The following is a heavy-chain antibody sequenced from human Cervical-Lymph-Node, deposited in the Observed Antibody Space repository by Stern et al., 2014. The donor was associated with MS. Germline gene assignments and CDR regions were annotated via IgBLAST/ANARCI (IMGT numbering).Heavy chain of an antibody. J-gene: IGHJ3*02. Sequence: QLVQSGAEVKKPGSSVKVSCKASGGTSSTYALSWGRLAPGPGHEWMGGVTPIFGAPTYAQKFQGRDTITSADSTRTAYLELSSLRSEDAAVYYCARVDTESSHAFDIWGQGTMVTVSS. CDR2: VTPIFGAP. V-gene: IGHV1-69*01. CDR3: ARVDTESSHAFDI. D-gene: IGHD5-18*01. CDR1: GGTSSTYA.